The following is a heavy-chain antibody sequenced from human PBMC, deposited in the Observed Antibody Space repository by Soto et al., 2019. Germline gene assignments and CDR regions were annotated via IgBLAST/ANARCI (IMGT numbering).Heavy chain of an antibody. J-gene: IGHJ4*02. Sequence: QVQLQQWGAGLLKPSETLSLTCAVYGGSFSGYYWSWMRQPPGKGLEWIGEINHSGSTNYNPSLKSRVTLSVDTSKNQFSLKLSSVTAADTAVYYCANMEEGNIPGRDYWGQGTLVTVSS. CDR1: GGSFSGYY. D-gene: IGHD3-10*01. V-gene: IGHV4-34*01. CDR2: INHSGST. CDR3: ANMEEGNIPGRDY.